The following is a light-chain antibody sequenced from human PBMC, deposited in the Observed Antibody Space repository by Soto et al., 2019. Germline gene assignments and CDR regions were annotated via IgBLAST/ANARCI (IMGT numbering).Light chain of an antibody. V-gene: IGLV2-14*03. CDR2: DVN. CDR3: SSYTSSSTYV. CDR1: SSDVGGYNY. J-gene: IGLJ1*01. Sequence: QSVLTQPAPVSGSPGQSIPISCTGTSSDVGGYNYVSWYQQHQGKAPKLIIYDVNNRPSGVSNRFSGSKSGNTASLTISGLQAEDEADYYCSSYTSSSTYVFGTGTKVTVL.